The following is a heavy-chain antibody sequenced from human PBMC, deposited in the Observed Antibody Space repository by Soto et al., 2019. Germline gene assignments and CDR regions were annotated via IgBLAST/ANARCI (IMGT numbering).Heavy chain of an antibody. Sequence: PGGSLRLSCAASGFTLSDHFMEWVRQAPGKGLEWVGRTKNKAASYTTDYAASVNGRFTITRDDSKNSLYLQMNSLKTEDTAMYYCVTLQFSRWFYWGLGTLVTVSS. V-gene: IGHV3-72*01. CDR1: GFTLSDHF. D-gene: IGHD4-4*01. CDR3: VTLQFSRWFY. J-gene: IGHJ4*02. CDR2: TKNKAASYTT.